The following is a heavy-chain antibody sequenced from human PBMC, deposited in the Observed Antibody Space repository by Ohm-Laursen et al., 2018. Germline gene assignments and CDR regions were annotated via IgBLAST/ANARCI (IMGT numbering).Heavy chain of an antibody. Sequence: SLRLSCAASGFSLSRYSVNWVRQAPGKGLEWVSYISSGGINMYYADSVRGRFTVSRDNAKNSLYLQINSLKGEDTAVYFCARDPTFHAFDIWGQGTMVTVSS. CDR1: GFSLSRYS. CDR2: ISSGGINM. D-gene: IGHD2/OR15-2a*01. CDR3: ARDPTFHAFDI. V-gene: IGHV3-48*04. J-gene: IGHJ3*02.